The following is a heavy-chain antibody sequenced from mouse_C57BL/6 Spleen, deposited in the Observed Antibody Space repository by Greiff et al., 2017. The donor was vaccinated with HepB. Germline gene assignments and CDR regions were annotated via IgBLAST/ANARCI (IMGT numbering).Heavy chain of an antibody. D-gene: IGHD3-2*02. CDR1: GYTFTSYW. V-gene: IGHV1-69*01. CDR2: IDPSDSYT. CDR3: ARSCNSSGYKNYFGY. J-gene: IGHJ2*01. Sequence: QVQLQQPGAELVMPGASVKLSCKASGYTFTSYWMHWVKQRPGQGLEWIGEIDPSDSYTNYNQKFKGKSTLTVDKSSSTAYMQPSSLTSEDSAVYYCARSCNSSGYKNYFGYWGQGTTLTVSS.